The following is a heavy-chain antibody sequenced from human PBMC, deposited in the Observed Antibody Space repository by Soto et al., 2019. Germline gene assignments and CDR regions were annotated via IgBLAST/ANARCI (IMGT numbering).Heavy chain of an antibody. CDR1: GFTFSSYA. D-gene: IGHD2-2*02. V-gene: IGHV3-23*01. Sequence: EVQLLESGGGLVQPGGSLRLSCAASGFTFSSYAMSWVRQAPGKGLECVSAISGSGGSTYYADSVKGRFTIYRDNSKNTLYLQMNSLRAQDTALYYATGYCSSTSCYIDYYYYYGMDVWGQGTTVTVSS. CDR2: ISGSGGST. J-gene: IGHJ6*02. CDR3: TGYCSSTSCYIDYYYYYGMDV.